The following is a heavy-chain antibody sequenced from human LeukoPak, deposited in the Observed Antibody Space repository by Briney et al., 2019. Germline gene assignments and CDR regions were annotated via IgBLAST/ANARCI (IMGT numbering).Heavy chain of an antibody. J-gene: IGHJ4*02. Sequence: GGSLRLSCAAPGFTFSSYAMHWVRQAPGKGLEYVSAISSNGGSTYYANSVKGRFTISRDNSKNTLYLQMGSLRAEDMAVYYCASGGAARRHYWGQGTLVTVSS. CDR2: ISSNGGST. D-gene: IGHD6-6*01. CDR3: ASGGAARRHY. V-gene: IGHV3-64*01. CDR1: GFTFSSYA.